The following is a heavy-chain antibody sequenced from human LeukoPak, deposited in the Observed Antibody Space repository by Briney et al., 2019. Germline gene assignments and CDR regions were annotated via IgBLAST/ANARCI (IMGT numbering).Heavy chain of an antibody. CDR3: AGGAGWLTEH. J-gene: IGHJ4*02. CDR1: GFTFSSFW. D-gene: IGHD4/OR15-4a*01. CDR2: VKQDGSKK. V-gene: IGHV3-7*01. Sequence: PGGSLRLSCAASGFTFSSFWMTWFRQAPGKGLEWVAIVKQDGSKKLYVDSVKGRFAISRDNSKNSLYLQMNSLRAEDTAVYYCAGGAGWLTEHWGQGTFVAVSS.